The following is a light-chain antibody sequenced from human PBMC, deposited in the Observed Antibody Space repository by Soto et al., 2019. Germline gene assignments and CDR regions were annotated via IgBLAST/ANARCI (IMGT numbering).Light chain of an antibody. CDR2: GAS. CDR3: QQYGSSPQT. V-gene: IGKV3-20*01. J-gene: IGKJ2*01. Sequence: EIVLTQSPGTLSLSPGERATHSCRASQSVSSSYLAWYQQKPGQAPRLLIYGASSRATGIPDRFSGSGSGTDFTLTISRLEPEDFAVYYCQQYGSSPQTFGQGTKLEIK. CDR1: QSVSSSY.